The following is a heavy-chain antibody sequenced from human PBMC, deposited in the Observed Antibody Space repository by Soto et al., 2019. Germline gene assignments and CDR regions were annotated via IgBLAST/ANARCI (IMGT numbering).Heavy chain of an antibody. CDR2: IDPSGGST. V-gene: IGHV1-46*01. CDR1: GYSFSINY. J-gene: IGHJ5*02. Sequence: GASVKVSCKASGYSFSINYIHWVRQAPGQGLEWMGIIDPSGGSTAYVEKFQGRVTMTRDTSTTTVYMELSSLRSEDTAVYYCARGGMVREPAVEFLTDSSPSWLDPWGQGTLVTVSS. CDR3: ARGGMVREPAVEFLTDSSPSWLDP. D-gene: IGHD3-10*01.